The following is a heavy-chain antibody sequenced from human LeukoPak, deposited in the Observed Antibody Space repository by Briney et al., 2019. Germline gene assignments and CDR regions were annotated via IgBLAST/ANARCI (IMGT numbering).Heavy chain of an antibody. CDR1: GYTFTGHY. Sequence: ASVKVSCKASGYTFTGHYMHWVRQAPGQGLEWMGWINPNSGGTNYAQKFQGRVTMTRDTSISTAYMELSRLRSDDTAVYYCAREAPTPLPYYDYVWGSYRYSTPDYWGQGTLVTVSS. V-gene: IGHV1-2*02. D-gene: IGHD3-16*02. CDR3: AREAPTPLPYYDYVWGSYRYSTPDY. J-gene: IGHJ4*02. CDR2: INPNSGGT.